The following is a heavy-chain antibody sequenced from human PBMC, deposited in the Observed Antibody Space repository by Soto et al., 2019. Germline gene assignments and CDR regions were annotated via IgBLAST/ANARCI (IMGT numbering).Heavy chain of an antibody. J-gene: IGHJ3*02. CDR2: ISSSGSTI. D-gene: IGHD2-15*01. Sequence: GSLRLSCAASGFTFSDYYMSWIRQAPGKGLEWVSYISSSGSTIYYADSVKGRFTISRDNAKNSLYLQMNSLRAEDTAVYYCARGGSPIVVVVAATKDCAFDIWGQGTMVTVSS. CDR1: GFTFSDYY. V-gene: IGHV3-11*01. CDR3: ARGGSPIVVVVAATKDCAFDI.